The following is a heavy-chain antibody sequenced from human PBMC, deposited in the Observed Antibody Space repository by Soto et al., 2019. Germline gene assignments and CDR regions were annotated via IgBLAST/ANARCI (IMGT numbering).Heavy chain of an antibody. D-gene: IGHD1-7*01. CDR3: ARSNYRGWFDP. CDR2: IYYSGNT. Sequence: SQTLSLTCAVSGDSITSNYWWGWIRQPPGKGLEWIGYIYYSGNTFYNPSLKSRVTMSVDTSKSQFSLNVNSVTAVDTAVYYCARSNYRGWFDPWGQGTLVTVSS. V-gene: IGHV4-28*01. CDR1: GDSITSNYW. J-gene: IGHJ5*02.